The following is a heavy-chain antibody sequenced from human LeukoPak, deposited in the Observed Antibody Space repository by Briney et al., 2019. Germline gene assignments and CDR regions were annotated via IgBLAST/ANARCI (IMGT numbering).Heavy chain of an antibody. V-gene: IGHV1-69*13. J-gene: IGHJ6*02. Sequence: ASVKVSCKASGGTFSSYAISWVRQAPGQGLEWMGGIIPIFGTANYAQKFQGRVTITADESTSTAYMELSSLRSEDTAVYYCASHNPDMEYCSSTSCYGYYGMDVWGQGTTVTVSS. CDR2: IIPIFGTA. CDR3: ASHNPDMEYCSSTSCYGYYGMDV. D-gene: IGHD2-2*01. CDR1: GGTFSSYA.